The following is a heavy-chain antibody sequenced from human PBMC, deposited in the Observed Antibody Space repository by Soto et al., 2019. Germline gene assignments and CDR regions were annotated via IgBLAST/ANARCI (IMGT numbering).Heavy chain of an antibody. CDR1: GGSISKTNW. V-gene: IGHV4-4*02. Sequence: SETLSLTCVVSGGSISKTNWWSWVRQPPGKGLEWVGEIYHSGTTHYSPSLQSRVTMSVDMSKNHFSLRLSSVTAADTAVYYCAFPATADFDYWGQGTQVTVSS. D-gene: IGHD6-13*01. CDR3: AFPATADFDY. CDR2: IYHSGTT. J-gene: IGHJ4*02.